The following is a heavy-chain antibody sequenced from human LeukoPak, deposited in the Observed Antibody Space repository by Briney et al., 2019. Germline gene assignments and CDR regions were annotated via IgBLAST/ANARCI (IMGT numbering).Heavy chain of an antibody. CDR3: ATTWNPPTLDY. Sequence: PSETLSLTCTVSGGSISSGGYYWSWIRQPPGKGLEWIGYIYHSGSTYYNPSLKSRVTISVDRSKNQFSLKLSSVTAADTAVYYCATTWNPPTLDYWGQGTLATVSS. D-gene: IGHD1-1*01. CDR2: IYHSGST. CDR1: GGSISSGGYY. J-gene: IGHJ4*02. V-gene: IGHV4-30-2*01.